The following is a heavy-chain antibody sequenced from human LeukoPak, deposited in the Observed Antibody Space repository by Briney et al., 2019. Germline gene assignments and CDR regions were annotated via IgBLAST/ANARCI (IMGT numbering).Heavy chain of an antibody. V-gene: IGHV4-39*01. CDR3: ARHNGHSSGHFDY. CDR2: IYYSGST. D-gene: IGHD6-25*01. CDR1: GGSISSSSYY. J-gene: IGHJ4*02. Sequence: SETLSLTCTVSGGSISSSSYYWGWIRQPPGKGLEWIGSIYYSGSTYYNPSLKSRVTISVDTSKNQFSLRLSSVTAADTAVYFCARHNGHSSGHFDYWGQGTLVTVSS.